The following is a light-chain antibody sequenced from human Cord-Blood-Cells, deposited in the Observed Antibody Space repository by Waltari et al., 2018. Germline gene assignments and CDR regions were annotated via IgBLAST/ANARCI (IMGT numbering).Light chain of an antibody. J-gene: IGLJ3*02. CDR1: TIKTYY. V-gene: IGLV3-19*01. Sequence: SSELTQDPAVSVALAQTVRIACQVDTIKTYYARWYQQKPGQAPVLVLYGKNNRPSGIPDRFSGSSSGDTASLTITGGEAEDEADYYCNSRDSSGNHQVFGGGTKLTVL. CDR3: NSRDSSGNHQV. CDR2: GKN.